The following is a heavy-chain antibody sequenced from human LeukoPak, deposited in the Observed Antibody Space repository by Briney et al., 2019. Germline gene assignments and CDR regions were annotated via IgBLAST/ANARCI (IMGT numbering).Heavy chain of an antibody. J-gene: IGHJ6*02. Sequence: GGSLRLSCAASGLSFSGSAMHWVRQASGRGLEWLGRIRSKANSYVTAYAASVNGRFIVSRDDSRNTAYLQMNSLQTEDTAVYYCTRHSDKYCSGAGCYVYNFYGMDVWGQGTTVTVSS. D-gene: IGHD2-15*01. V-gene: IGHV3-73*01. CDR3: TRHSDKYCSGAGCYVYNFYGMDV. CDR1: GLSFSGSA. CDR2: IRSKANSYVT.